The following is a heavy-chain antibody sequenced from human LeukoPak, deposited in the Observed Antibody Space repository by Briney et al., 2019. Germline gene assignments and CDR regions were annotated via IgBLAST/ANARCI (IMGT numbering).Heavy chain of an antibody. V-gene: IGHV4-38-2*02. CDR3: ARGNWNDVVGYYFDY. CDR1: GYSISSGYY. Sequence: PSETLSLTCTVSGYSISSGYYWGWIRQPPGKGLEWIGSIYHSGSTYYNPSLKSRATISVDTSKNQFSRKLSSVPAADTAVYYCARGNWNDVVGYYFDYWGQGTLVTVSS. CDR2: IYHSGST. J-gene: IGHJ4*02. D-gene: IGHD1-1*01.